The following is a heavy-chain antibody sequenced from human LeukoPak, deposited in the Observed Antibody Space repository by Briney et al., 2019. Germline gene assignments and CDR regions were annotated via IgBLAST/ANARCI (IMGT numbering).Heavy chain of an antibody. CDR1: GFTFSDYY. J-gene: IGHJ3*02. Sequence: GGSLRLSCAASGFTFSDYYMSWIRQAPGKGLEWVSYISSSGSTIYYADSVKGRFTISRDNAKNSLYLQMNSLTAEDTAVYYCASSREAEDAFDIWGQGTMVTVSS. CDR2: ISSSGSTI. D-gene: IGHD6-13*01. CDR3: ASSREAEDAFDI. V-gene: IGHV3-11*04.